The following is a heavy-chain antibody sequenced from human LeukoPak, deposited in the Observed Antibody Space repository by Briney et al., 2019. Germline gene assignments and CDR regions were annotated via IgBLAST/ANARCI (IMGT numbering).Heavy chain of an antibody. CDR3: ATEKHVDIVATGEAFDI. J-gene: IGHJ3*02. CDR1: GYTFTSYG. D-gene: IGHD5-12*01. V-gene: IGHV1-18*01. CDR2: ISAYNGNT. Sequence: GASVKVSCKASGYTFTSYGISWVRQAPGQGLEGMGWISAYNGNTNYAQKLQGRVTMTEDTSTDTAYMELRSLRSEDTAVYYCATEKHVDIVATGEAFDIWGQGTMVTVSS.